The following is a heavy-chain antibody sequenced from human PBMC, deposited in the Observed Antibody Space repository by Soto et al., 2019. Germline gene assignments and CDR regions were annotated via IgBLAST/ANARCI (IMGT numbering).Heavy chain of an antibody. V-gene: IGHV1-18*01. J-gene: IGHJ6*02. Sequence: GXSVKVSCKASGYPFTSYGIIWVRQAPGQGLEWMGWISAYNGNTNYAQKLQGRVTMTTDTSTSTAYMELRSLRSDDTAVYYCARGKGISSRWYGDYYYYGMDVWGQGTTVTVSS. D-gene: IGHD6-13*01. CDR2: ISAYNGNT. CDR1: GYPFTSYG. CDR3: ARGKGISSRWYGDYYYYGMDV.